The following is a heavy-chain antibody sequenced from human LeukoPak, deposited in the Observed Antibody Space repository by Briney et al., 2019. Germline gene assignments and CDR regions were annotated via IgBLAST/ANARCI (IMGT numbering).Heavy chain of an antibody. V-gene: IGHV1-69*06. D-gene: IGHD3-9*01. CDR1: GGTFSSYA. CDR3: AKVLSDILTGYRLPRDAFDI. CDR2: IIPIFGTA. J-gene: IGHJ3*02. Sequence: SVKVSCKASGGTFSSYAISWVRQAPGQGLEWMGGIIPIFGTANYAQKFQGRVTITADKSTSTAYMELSSLRAEDTAVYYCAKVLSDILTGYRLPRDAFDIWGQGTMVTVSS.